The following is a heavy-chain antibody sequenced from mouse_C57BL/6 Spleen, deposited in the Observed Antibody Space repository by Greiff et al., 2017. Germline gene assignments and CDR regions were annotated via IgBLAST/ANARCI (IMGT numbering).Heavy chain of an antibody. D-gene: IGHD1-1*01. CDR1: GYTFTSYW. J-gene: IGHJ2*01. V-gene: IGHV1-59*01. CDR3: ARAITTVYYFDY. Sequence: QVQLQQPGAELVRPGTSVKLSCKASGYTFTSYWMHWVKQRPGQGLEWIGVIDPSDSYTNYNQKFKGKATLTVDTSSSTAYMQLSRLTSEDSAVYYCARAITTVYYFDYWGQGTTLTVSS. CDR2: IDPSDSYT.